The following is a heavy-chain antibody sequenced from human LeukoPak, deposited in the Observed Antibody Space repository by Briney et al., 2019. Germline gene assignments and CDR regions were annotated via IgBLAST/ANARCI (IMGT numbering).Heavy chain of an antibody. V-gene: IGHV3-53*01. CDR2: IYRGGFT. Sequence: GGSLRLSCAASGFTVSSYEMNWVRQAPGKGLEWVSVIYRGGFTYYADSVRGRFSISRDNSKNTLYLQMNSLRAEDTALYYCAREFLGFHPWGQGTLVTVSS. CDR3: AREFLGFHP. J-gene: IGHJ5*02. CDR1: GFTVSSYE. D-gene: IGHD2/OR15-2a*01.